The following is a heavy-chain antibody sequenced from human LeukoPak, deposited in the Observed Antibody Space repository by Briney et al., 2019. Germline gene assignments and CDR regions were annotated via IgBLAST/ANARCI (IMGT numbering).Heavy chain of an antibody. J-gene: IGHJ6*03. CDR3: ARGPLDSSWYWSYNYYMDV. CDR1: GYTLTSYG. D-gene: IGHD6-13*01. CDR2: ISAYNGNT. V-gene: IGHV1-18*01. Sequence: ASVKVSCKASGYTLTSYGISWVRQAPGQGLEWMGWISAYNGNTNYAQKLQGRVTMTTDTSTSTAYMELRSLRSDDTAVYYCARGPLDSSWYWSYNYYMDVWGKGTTVTVSS.